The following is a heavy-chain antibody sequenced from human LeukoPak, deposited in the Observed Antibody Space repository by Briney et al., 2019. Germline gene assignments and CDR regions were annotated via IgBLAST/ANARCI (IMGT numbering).Heavy chain of an antibody. Sequence: GGSLRLSCAASGFTFSSYWMSWVRQAPGKGLEWVANIKQDGSEKYYVDSVKGRFTIFRDNAKNSLYLQMNSLRAEDTAVYYCAREANYDFWSGYYSGSLDYYYGMDVWGQGTTVTVSS. CDR1: GFTFSSYW. V-gene: IGHV3-7*01. D-gene: IGHD3-3*01. CDR3: AREANYDFWSGYYSGSLDYYYGMDV. J-gene: IGHJ6*02. CDR2: IKQDGSEK.